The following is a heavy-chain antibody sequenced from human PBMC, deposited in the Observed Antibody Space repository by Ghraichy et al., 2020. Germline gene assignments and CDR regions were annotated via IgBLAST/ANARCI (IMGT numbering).Heavy chain of an antibody. Sequence: SGPTLVKPTQTLTLTCTFSGLPYTISKPGLGWVRQPPGKALEWLALIYWDGEKRYSPSLRNRLTITKDTSKDQVVLTMTNVDPVDTATYYCAHPGLDRYGYGHFDYWGQGTLVIVSS. V-gene: IGHV2-5*02. D-gene: IGHD5-24*01. CDR1: GLPYTISKPG. J-gene: IGHJ4*02. CDR2: IYWDGEK. CDR3: AHPGLDRYGYGHFDY.